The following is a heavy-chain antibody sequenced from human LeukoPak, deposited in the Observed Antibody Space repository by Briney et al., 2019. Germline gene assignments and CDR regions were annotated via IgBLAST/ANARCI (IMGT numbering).Heavy chain of an antibody. J-gene: IGHJ4*02. CDR3: VRVKGSYFDY. CDR1: GFPLSSYS. D-gene: IGHD2-15*01. Sequence: GGSLRVSCAASGFPLSSYSINWVRQAPGKGLEWVSYISSSGSAIYYVDSVKGRFTVSRDNAKNSLFLQMNSPRAEDTAVYYCVRVKGSYFDYWGQGALVTVSS. V-gene: IGHV3-48*01. CDR2: ISSSGSAI.